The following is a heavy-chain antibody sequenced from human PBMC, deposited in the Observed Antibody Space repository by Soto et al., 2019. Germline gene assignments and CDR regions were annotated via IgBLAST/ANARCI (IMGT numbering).Heavy chain of an antibody. CDR1: GFTFSSYA. Sequence: GGSLRLSCAASGFTFSSYAMSWVRQAPGKGLEWVSAISGSGGSTYYADSVKGRFTISRDNSKNTLYLQMNSLRAEDTAVYYCAKSSGVQVATATCFDFWGQGTLVTVSS. CDR3: AKSSGVQVATATCFDF. V-gene: IGHV3-23*01. D-gene: IGHD2-15*01. CDR2: ISGSGGST. J-gene: IGHJ4*02.